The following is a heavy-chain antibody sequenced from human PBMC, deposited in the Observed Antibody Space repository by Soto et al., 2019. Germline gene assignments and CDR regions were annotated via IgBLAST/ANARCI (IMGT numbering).Heavy chain of an antibody. CDR2: IYPSDSDT. CDR1: GYTFAGYW. J-gene: IGHJ4*02. V-gene: IGHV5-51*01. D-gene: IGHD3-3*01. CDR3: ARGGVSTRTFDY. Sequence: PGVSLTISCQGSGYTFAGYWIAWVRQMPGKGLELMGIIYPSDSDTRYRPSFQGQVTISADKSISSAYLQWSSLRASDTAMYYCARGGVSTRTFDYWGQGTTVTVSS.